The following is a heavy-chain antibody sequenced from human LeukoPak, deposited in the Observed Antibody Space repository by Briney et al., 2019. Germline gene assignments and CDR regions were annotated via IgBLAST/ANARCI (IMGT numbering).Heavy chain of an antibody. CDR1: GYTFTSYY. V-gene: IGHV1-46*01. CDR2: INPSGGST. Sequence: GASVKVSCKASGYTFTSYYMHWVRQAPGQGLEWMGIINPSGGSTSYAQKFQGRVTMTRDMSTSTVYMELSSLRSEDTAVYYCARANHDILTGYLGPHSDYWGQGTLVTVSS. J-gene: IGHJ4*02. CDR3: ARANHDILTGYLGPHSDY. D-gene: IGHD3-9*01.